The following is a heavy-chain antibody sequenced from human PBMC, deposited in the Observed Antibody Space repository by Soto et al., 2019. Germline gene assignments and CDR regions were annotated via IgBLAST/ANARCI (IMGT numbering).Heavy chain of an antibody. D-gene: IGHD6-6*01. CDR1: GFTFSSYA. CDR2: ISYDGSNK. Sequence: QVPLVESGGGVVQPGRSLRLSCAASGFTFSSYAMHWVRQAPGKGLEWVAVISYDGSNKYYADSVKGRFTISRDNSKNTLYLQMNSLRAEDTAVYYCARDFRVLEYRSKNPLGFWGQGTLVTVSS. CDR3: ARDFRVLEYRSKNPLGF. V-gene: IGHV3-30-3*01. J-gene: IGHJ4*02.